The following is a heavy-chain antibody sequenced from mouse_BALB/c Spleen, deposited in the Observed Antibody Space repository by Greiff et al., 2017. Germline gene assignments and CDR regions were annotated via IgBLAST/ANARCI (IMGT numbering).Heavy chain of an antibody. CDR1: GFTFSSYA. J-gene: IGHJ1*01. D-gene: IGHD1-1*01. V-gene: IGHV5-9-4*01. Sequence: EVQVVESGGGLVKPGGSLKLSCAASGFTFSSYAMSWVRQSPEKRLEWVAEISSGGSYTYYPDTVTGRFTISRDNAKNTLYLEMSSLRSEDTAMYYCARDHYGYRYFDVWGAGTTVTVSS. CDR3: ARDHYGYRYFDV. CDR2: ISSGGSYT.